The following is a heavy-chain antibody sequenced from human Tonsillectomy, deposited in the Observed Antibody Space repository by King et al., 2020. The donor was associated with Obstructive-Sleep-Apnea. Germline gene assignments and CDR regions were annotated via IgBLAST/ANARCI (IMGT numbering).Heavy chain of an antibody. CDR1: GFTFISYG. V-gene: IGHV3-30*18. D-gene: IGHD3-22*01. CDR2: ISYDGSNK. Sequence: VQLVESGGGVVQPGRSLRLSCAASGFTFISYGMHWVRQAPGKGLEWGAVISYDGSNKYYADSVRGRFTISRDNSKNTRYLQMNSLRAEDTAVFYCAKEQLNLIAAPGRKYYDSSDYELVDAFDIWGQGTMVTVSS. CDR3: AKEQLNLIAAPGRKYYDSSDYELVDAFDI. J-gene: IGHJ3*02.